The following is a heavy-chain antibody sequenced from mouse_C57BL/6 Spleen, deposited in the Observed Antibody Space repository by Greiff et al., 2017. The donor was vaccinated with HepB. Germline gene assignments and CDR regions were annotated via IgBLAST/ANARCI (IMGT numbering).Heavy chain of an antibody. D-gene: IGHD2-1*01. CDR1: GYAFSSSW. CDR2: IYPGDGDT. J-gene: IGHJ4*01. CDR3: ARSGIYYGNYYYAMDC. Sequence: QVHVKQSGPELVKPGASVKISCKASGYAFSSSWMNWVKQRPGKGLEWIGRIYPGDGDTNYNGKFKGKATLTADKSSSTAYMQLSSLTSEDSAVYVCARSGIYYGNYYYAMDCWGQGTSVTVSS. V-gene: IGHV1-82*01.